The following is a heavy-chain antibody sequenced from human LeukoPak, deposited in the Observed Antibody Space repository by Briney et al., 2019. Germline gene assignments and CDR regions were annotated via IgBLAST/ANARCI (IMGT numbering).Heavy chain of an antibody. V-gene: IGHV3-30*04. CDR1: GFTFTRYA. J-gene: IGHJ4*02. D-gene: IGHD5-24*01. CDR2: VSYDGNDK. Sequence: GRSLRLSCVASGFTFTRYAMHWVRQAPGKGLEWVTVVSYDGNDKYYADSVKGRFTISRDNSKNTVYLQMNSLRAEDTAVYYCARDDALATDGIDSWGQGTLVTVSS. CDR3: ARDDALATDGIDS.